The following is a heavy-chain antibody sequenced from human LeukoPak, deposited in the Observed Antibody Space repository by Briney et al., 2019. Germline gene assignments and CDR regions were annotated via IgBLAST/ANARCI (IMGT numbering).Heavy chain of an antibody. V-gene: IGHV3-7*01. CDR2: INPDGNKK. CDR3: ARDDATPNH. CDR1: GLTFSSSW. J-gene: IGHJ4*02. D-gene: IGHD2-15*01. Sequence: GGSLRLSCAVSGLTFSSSWMDWVRQAPGKGLEWVASINPDGNKKYSADSVKGRFTISRDNAENSLYLQMNSLRAEDTAVYYCARDDATPNHWGQGTLVTVSS.